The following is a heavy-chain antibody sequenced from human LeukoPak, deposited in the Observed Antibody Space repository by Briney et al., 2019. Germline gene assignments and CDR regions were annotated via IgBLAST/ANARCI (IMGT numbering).Heavy chain of an antibody. D-gene: IGHD1-1*01. V-gene: IGHV4-59*12. CDR3: VRDPTTTRGAFDI. CDR1: GGSISSYY. Sequence: SETLSLTCTVSGGSISSYYWSWIRQPPGKGLEWIGYIYYSGSTYYNPSLKSRITISVDTSKNQFSLELTSVTAADTAVYYCVRDPTTTRGAFDIWGQGTMVTVSS. CDR2: IYYSGST. J-gene: IGHJ3*02.